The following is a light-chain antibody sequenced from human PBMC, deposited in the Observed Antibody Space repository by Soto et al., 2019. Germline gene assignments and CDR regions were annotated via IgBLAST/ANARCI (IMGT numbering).Light chain of an antibody. CDR3: QEYNKYSYT. V-gene: IGKV1-17*01. J-gene: IGKJ2*01. CDR2: AAS. CDR1: QDIRND. Sequence: DIQMTQSPSSLSASVGDRVTITCRASQDIRNDVGWYQQKAGKAPNRLIFAASSLHSGVPSRFSGSRSGTEFTLTISSLQPDDFATYYCQEYNKYSYTFGQGTKVDIK.